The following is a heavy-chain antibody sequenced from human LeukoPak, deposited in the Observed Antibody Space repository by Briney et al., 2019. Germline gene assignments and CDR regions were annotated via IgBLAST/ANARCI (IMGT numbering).Heavy chain of an antibody. CDR1: AGTFSSYA. V-gene: IGHV1-69*05. J-gene: IGHJ4*02. D-gene: IGHD1-1*01. Sequence: SVKVSCKASAGTFSSYAISWVRQAPGQGLEWMGGIIPMFGTANYAQKFQGRVTITTDESTSTAYMELSSLRSEDTAVYYCARGPELERFDYWGQGTLVTVSS. CDR3: ARGPELERFDY. CDR2: IIPMFGTA.